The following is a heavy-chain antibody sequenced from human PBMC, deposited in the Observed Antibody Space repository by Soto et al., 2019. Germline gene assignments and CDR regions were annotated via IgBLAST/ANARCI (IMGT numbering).Heavy chain of an antibody. CDR1: GYTFTSYG. J-gene: IGHJ3*02. D-gene: IGHD3-22*01. CDR3: ATEYYYDSSGYPDDAFDI. CDR2: IGAYNGNT. Sequence: QVQLVQSGAEVKKPGASVKVSCKASGYTFTSYGISWVRQAPGQGLEWMGWIGAYNGNTNYAQKLQGRVTMTTDTSTSTAYMELRSLRSDDTAVYYCATEYYYDSSGYPDDAFDIWGQGTMVTVSS. V-gene: IGHV1-18*01.